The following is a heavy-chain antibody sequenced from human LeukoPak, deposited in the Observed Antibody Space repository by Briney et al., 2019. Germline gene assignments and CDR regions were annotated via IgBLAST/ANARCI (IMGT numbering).Heavy chain of an antibody. V-gene: IGHV1-2*02. D-gene: IGHD6-19*01. J-gene: IGHJ6*02. CDR3: ARGLSQWLVRVYYYGMDV. Sequence: ASVKVSCKASGYTFTGYYMHWVRQAPGQGLEWMGWINPNSGGTNYAQKFQGRVTMTRDTSISTAYMELSRLRSDDTAVYYCARGLSQWLVRVYYYGMDVWGQGTTVTVSS. CDR2: INPNSGGT. CDR1: GYTFTGYY.